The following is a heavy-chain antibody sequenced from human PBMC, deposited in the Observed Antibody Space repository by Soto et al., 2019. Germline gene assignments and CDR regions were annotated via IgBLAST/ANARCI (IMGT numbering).Heavy chain of an antibody. CDR1: GYTFTSYG. CDR3: SRDEGVIACCYIGY. D-gene: IGHD3-10*01. CDR2: ISTYDGNT. V-gene: IGHV1-18*01. J-gene: IGHJ1*01. Sequence: QVQLVQSGAEVEQPGASVKVSCTASGYTFTSYGISWVRQAPGQGLEWMGWISTYDGNTIYARRFQGRVTMTPDSSPSTDYMELRSLRPDVRGKFDCSRDEGVIACCYIGYWGQSTLVT.